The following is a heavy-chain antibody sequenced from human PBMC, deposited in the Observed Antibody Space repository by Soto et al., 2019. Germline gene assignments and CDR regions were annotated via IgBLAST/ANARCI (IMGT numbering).Heavy chain of an antibody. CDR1: GGSISSYY. CDR3: ARHNYGSGSTYFDY. D-gene: IGHD3-10*01. CDR2: IYYSGST. J-gene: IGHJ4*02. Sequence: SETLSLTCTVSGGSISSYYWSWIRQPPGKGLEWIGYIYYSGSTNYNPSLKSRVTISLDTSKNQFSLKLSSVTAADTAVYYCARHNYGSGSTYFDYWGQGTLVTVSS. V-gene: IGHV4-59*08.